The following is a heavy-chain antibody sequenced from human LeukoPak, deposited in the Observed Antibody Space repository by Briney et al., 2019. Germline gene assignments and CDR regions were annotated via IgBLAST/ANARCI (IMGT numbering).Heavy chain of an antibody. V-gene: IGHV1-18*01. CDR1: GYTFTSYG. CDR3: ARVPIVVVTEGYYFDY. D-gene: IGHD3-22*01. CDR2: ISAYNGNT. J-gene: IGHJ4*02. Sequence: ASVKVSCKASGYTFTSYGISWVRQAPGQGLEWMGWISAYNGNTNYAQKLQGRVTMTTDTSTSTAYMELRSLRSDDTAVYYCARVPIVVVTEGYYFDYWGQGTLVTVSS.